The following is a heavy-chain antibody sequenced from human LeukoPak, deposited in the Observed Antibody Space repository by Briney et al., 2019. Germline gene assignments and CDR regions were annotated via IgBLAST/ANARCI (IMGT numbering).Heavy chain of an antibody. Sequence: GGSLRLSCAASGFTFSSYSMNWVRQAPGKGLEWVSSISSSSSYIYYADSVKGRFTISRDNAKNSLYLQMNSLRAEDTAVYYCARSKYSSGWDNDYWGQGTLDTVSS. CDR3: ARSKYSSGWDNDY. D-gene: IGHD6-19*01. CDR1: GFTFSSYS. CDR2: ISSSSSYI. V-gene: IGHV3-21*01. J-gene: IGHJ4*02.